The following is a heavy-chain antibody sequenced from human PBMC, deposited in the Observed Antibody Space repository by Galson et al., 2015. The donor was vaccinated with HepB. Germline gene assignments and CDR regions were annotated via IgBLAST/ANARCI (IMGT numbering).Heavy chain of an antibody. CDR3: ARSESPQVELIVVVTAIDY. V-gene: IGHV3-48*02. CDR1: GFTFSSYS. CDR2: ISSSSTI. J-gene: IGHJ4*02. Sequence: SLRLSCAASGFTFSSYSMNWVRQAPGKGLEWVSYISSSSTIYYADSVKGRFTISRDNAKNSLYLQMNSLRDEDTAVYYCARSESPQVELIVVVTAIDYWGQGTLVTVSS. D-gene: IGHD2-21*02.